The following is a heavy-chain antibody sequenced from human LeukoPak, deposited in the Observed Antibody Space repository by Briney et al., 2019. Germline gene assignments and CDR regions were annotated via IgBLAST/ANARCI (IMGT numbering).Heavy chain of an antibody. Sequence: PSETLSLTCTVSGGSISSSSYYWGWIRQPPGKGLEWIGSIYYSGSTYYNPSLKSRVTISVDTPKNQFSLKLSSVTAADTAVYYCARLTHCSSTSCYGYYFDYWGQGTLVTVSS. CDR2: IYYSGST. D-gene: IGHD2-2*01. J-gene: IGHJ4*02. CDR3: ARLTHCSSTSCYGYYFDY. V-gene: IGHV4-39*01. CDR1: GGSISSSSYY.